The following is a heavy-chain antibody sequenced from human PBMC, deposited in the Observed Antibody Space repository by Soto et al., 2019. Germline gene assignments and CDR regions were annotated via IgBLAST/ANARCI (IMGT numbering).Heavy chain of an antibody. J-gene: IGHJ6*02. V-gene: IGHV6-1*01. CDR2: TLYRSSKWYN. D-gene: IGHD1-7*01. CDR3: ARDAAPTLNYPHGMDV. CDR1: GDSVSTNIAA. Sequence: SQTLSLTCAISGDSVSTNIAAWSWIRQSPSRGLEWLGRTLYRSSKWYNEYAVSVKSRMTINPDTSKNQSSLQLNSVTPEDTAVYYCARDAAPTLNYPHGMDVWGQGTAVTVSS.